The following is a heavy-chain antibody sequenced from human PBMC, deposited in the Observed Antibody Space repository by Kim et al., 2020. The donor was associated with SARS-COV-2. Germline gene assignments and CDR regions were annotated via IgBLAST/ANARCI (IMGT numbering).Heavy chain of an antibody. CDR1: GGSFSGYY. CDR3: ARDKYDYVWGSYRPFDY. D-gene: IGHD3-16*02. Sequence: SETLSLTCAVYGGSFSGYYWSWIRQPPGKGLEWIGEINHSGSTNYNPSLKSRVTISVDTSKNQFSLKLSSVTAAETAVYYCARDKYDYVWGSYRPFDYWGQGTLVTVSS. J-gene: IGHJ4*02. CDR2: INHSGST. V-gene: IGHV4-34*01.